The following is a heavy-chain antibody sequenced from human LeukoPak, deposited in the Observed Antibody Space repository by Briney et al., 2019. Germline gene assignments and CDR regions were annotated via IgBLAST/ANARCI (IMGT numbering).Heavy chain of an antibody. D-gene: IGHD2-2*01. CDR3: ARDRGSIAVAYAFDI. Sequence: PSETLSLTCTVSGGSISSGGYYWSWIRQPAGKGLEWIGRMYTSGSTNYNPSLKSRVTISVDTSKNQFSLRLSSVTAADTAVYYCARDRGSIAVAYAFDIWGQGTMVTVSS. V-gene: IGHV4-61*02. CDR1: GGSISSGGYY. CDR2: MYTSGST. J-gene: IGHJ3*02.